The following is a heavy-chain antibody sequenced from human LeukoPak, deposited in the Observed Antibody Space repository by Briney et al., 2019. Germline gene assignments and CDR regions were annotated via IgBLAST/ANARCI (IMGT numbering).Heavy chain of an antibody. CDR2: IYYSGST. J-gene: IGHJ6*03. CDR3: ARDTRVPPGLNYMDV. Sequence: PSETLSLTCTVSGGSISSYYWSWLRQPPGKGLEWIGYIYYSGSTNYNPSLKSRVTISVDTSKNQFSLKLSSVTAADTAVYYCARDTRVPPGLNYMDVWGKGTTVTVSS. V-gene: IGHV4-59*01. D-gene: IGHD1-1*01. CDR1: GGSISSYY.